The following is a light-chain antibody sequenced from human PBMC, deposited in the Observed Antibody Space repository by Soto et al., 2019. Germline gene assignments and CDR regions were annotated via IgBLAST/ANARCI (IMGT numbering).Light chain of an antibody. CDR3: QSYDSRLSAYV. CDR2: RNR. J-gene: IGLJ1*01. V-gene: IGLV1-40*01. CDR1: SSNIGADYG. Sequence: QSVLTQPPSVSGAPGQRVTISCTGSSSNIGADYGVHWYQHLPGTAPRLLMYRNRNRPSGVPDRFSGSKSGTSASLAITGLQAADEADYYCQSYDSRLSAYVFGTGTKLTVL.